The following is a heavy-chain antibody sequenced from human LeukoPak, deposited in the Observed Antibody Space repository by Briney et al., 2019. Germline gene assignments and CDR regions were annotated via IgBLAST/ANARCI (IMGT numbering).Heavy chain of an antibody. J-gene: IGHJ4*02. D-gene: IGHD3-3*01. CDR1: GYSLTQLS. Sequence: ASVKVSCKVSGYSLTQLSMHWVRQGIGRGLEWMGGFDPEDGETIYAQKFQGRVTMTENTSTDTAYMELSSLRSDDTAVYYCAILLEDYAFSTGSAKDYWGQGTLVTVSS. CDR3: AILLEDYAFSTGSAKDY. CDR2: FDPEDGET. V-gene: IGHV1-24*01.